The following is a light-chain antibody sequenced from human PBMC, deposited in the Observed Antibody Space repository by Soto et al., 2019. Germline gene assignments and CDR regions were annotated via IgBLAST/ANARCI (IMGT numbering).Light chain of an antibody. J-gene: IGKJ1*01. CDR2: DAS. CDR3: QQTLSFPPT. Sequence: EIVLTQSPGTLSLSPGEISTLSCVSSQSVSSSYLAWYQQTPGQAPRLLIYDASYRATGVPDRFSGSGSGTDFTLTISSLQPEDFATYYCQQTLSFPPTFGQGTKVDI. CDR1: QSVSSSY. V-gene: IGKV3-20*01.